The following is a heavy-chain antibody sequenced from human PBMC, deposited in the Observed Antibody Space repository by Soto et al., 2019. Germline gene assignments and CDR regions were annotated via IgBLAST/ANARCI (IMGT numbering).Heavy chain of an antibody. CDR2: ISGSGGST. CDR3: ASTPIIAVAGTWDY. V-gene: IGHV3-23*01. Sequence: EVQLLESGGGLVQPGGSLRLSCAASGFTFSSCAMSWVRQAPGKGLEWVSAISGSGGSTYYADSVKGRFTISRDNSKNTLYLQMNSLRAEDTAVYYCASTPIIAVAGTWDYWGQGTLVTVSS. D-gene: IGHD6-19*01. CDR1: GFTFSSCA. J-gene: IGHJ4*02.